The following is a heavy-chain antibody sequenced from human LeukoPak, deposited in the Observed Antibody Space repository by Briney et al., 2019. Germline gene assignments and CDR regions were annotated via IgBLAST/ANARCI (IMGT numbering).Heavy chain of an antibody. CDR1: GYTFTSYY. CDR3: RLAARSVYYMDV. V-gene: IGHV1-2*02. Sequence: ASVKVSCKASGYTFTSYYMHWVRQAPGQGLEWMGWINPNSGGTNYAQKFQGRVTMTRDTSISTAYMELSRLRSDDTAVYYCRLAARSVYYMDVWGKGTTVTVSS. CDR2: INPNSGGT. D-gene: IGHD6-13*01. J-gene: IGHJ6*03.